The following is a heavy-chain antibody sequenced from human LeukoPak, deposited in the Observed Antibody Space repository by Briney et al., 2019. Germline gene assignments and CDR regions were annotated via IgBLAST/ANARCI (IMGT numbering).Heavy chain of an antibody. CDR2: INSDGSSI. V-gene: IGHV3-74*01. Sequence: GGSLRLSCAASGLTFSTYGMHWVRQAPGKGLVWVSRINSDGSSITYADSVKGRFTISRDDAKNTLYLQMNSLRAEDTAVYYCARAPTTVTTFVYWGQGTLVTVSS. J-gene: IGHJ4*02. CDR3: ARAPTTVTTFVY. CDR1: GLTFSTYG. D-gene: IGHD4-17*01.